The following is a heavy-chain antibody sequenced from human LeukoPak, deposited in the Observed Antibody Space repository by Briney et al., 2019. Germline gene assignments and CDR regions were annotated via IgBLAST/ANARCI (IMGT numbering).Heavy chain of an antibody. V-gene: IGHV4-59*01. CDR3: ARGQLGSGMDDP. D-gene: IGHD3-10*01. CDR1: GGSIRNFH. CDR2: IFYSGNT. J-gene: IGHJ5*02. Sequence: KPSETLSLTCTVSGGSIRNFHWSWIRQPPGKGLEWIGYIFYSGNTKYNPSLESRVTISVDTSKNQFSLKLRSVTAADTAVYYCARGQLGSGMDDPWGQGTLVTVSS.